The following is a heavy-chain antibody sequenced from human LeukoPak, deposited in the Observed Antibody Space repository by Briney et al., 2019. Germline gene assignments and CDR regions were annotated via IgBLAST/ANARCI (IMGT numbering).Heavy chain of an antibody. Sequence: GASVTVSCTASGYTFTSYYMHWVRQAPAQGLEWMGIINPSGGITSYAQKFQGRVTITGDTSTSTVYMELSSLRSEDTAVYYCARCTSSSWHNAGGYWGQGTLVTVSS. D-gene: IGHD6-13*01. J-gene: IGHJ4*02. CDR1: GYTFTSYY. V-gene: IGHV1-46*01. CDR3: ARCTSSSWHNAGGY. CDR2: INPSGGIT.